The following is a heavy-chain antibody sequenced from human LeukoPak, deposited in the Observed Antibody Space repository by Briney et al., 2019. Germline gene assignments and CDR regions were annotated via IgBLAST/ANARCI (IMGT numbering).Heavy chain of an antibody. CDR1: GGTFSSYD. Sequence: EASVKVSCKASGGTFSSYDINWVRQATGQGLEWMGWMNPNSGNTGYAQKFQGRVTITRNTSISTAYMELSSLRSEDTAVYYCARSRGYSYGYVVDAFDIWGQGTMVTVSS. CDR3: ARSRGYSYGYVVDAFDI. CDR2: MNPNSGNT. D-gene: IGHD5-18*01. J-gene: IGHJ3*02. V-gene: IGHV1-8*03.